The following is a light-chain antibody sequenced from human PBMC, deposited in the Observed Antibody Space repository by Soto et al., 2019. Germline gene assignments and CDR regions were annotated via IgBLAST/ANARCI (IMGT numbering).Light chain of an antibody. CDR2: DTS. Sequence: EIVLTQSPGTLSLSPGERVTLPCRASQSVSNNYLAWYQHKPGQTPRLLIYDTSTRATGVPARFSGSRSGTEFTLTINSLQSEDFAVYYCQRYNNWPLTFGGGTKVDIK. CDR1: QSVSNN. J-gene: IGKJ4*01. CDR3: QRYNNWPLT. V-gene: IGKV3-15*01.